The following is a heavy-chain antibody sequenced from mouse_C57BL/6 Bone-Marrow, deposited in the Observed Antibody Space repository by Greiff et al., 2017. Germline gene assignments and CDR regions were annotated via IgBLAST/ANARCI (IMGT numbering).Heavy chain of an antibody. V-gene: IGHV1-19*01. CDR2: INPYNGGT. CDR1: GYTFTDYY. D-gene: IGHD2-1*01. CDR3: ARNYYYGNYLYAMDY. Sequence: VQLKESGPVLVKPGASVKMSCKASGYTFTDYYMNWVKQSHGKSLEWIGVINPYNGGTSYNQKFKGKATLTVDKSSSTAYMELNSLTSEDSAVYYCARNYYYGNYLYAMDYWGQGTSVTVSS. J-gene: IGHJ4*01.